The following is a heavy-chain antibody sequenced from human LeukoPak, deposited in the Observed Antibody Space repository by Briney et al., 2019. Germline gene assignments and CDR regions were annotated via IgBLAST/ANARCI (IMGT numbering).Heavy chain of an antibody. CDR1: GFTFDDYG. CDR2: INWNGGST. D-gene: IGHD3-22*01. CDR3: ARDSSGYYFSNWFDP. Sequence: GGSLRLSCAASGFTFDDYGMSWVRQAPGKGLEWVSGINWNGGSTGYADSVKGRFTISRDNSKNSLYLQMNSLRAEDTALYYCARDSSGYYFSNWFDPWGQGTLVTVSS. J-gene: IGHJ5*02. V-gene: IGHV3-20*04.